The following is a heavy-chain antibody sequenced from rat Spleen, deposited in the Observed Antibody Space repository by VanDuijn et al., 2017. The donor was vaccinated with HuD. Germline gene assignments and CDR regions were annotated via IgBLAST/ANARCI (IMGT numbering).Heavy chain of an antibody. D-gene: IGHD1-3*01. Sequence: EVQLVESGGGLVQPGRSLKLSCAASGFTFSDYNMAWVRQAPKKGLEWVATISYDGSSTYYRDSVKGRFTISRDNAKSTLYLQMDSLRSEETATYYCARQQFINYGSYGWFAYWGQGTLVTVSS. V-gene: IGHV5-7*01. J-gene: IGHJ3*01. CDR2: ISYDGSST. CDR3: ARQQFINYGSYGWFAY. CDR1: GFTFSDYN.